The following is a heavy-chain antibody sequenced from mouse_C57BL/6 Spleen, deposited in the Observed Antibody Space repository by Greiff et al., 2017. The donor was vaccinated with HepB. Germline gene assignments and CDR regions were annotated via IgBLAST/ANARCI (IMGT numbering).Heavy chain of an antibody. CDR2: IYPGSGST. J-gene: IGHJ1*03. D-gene: IGHD1-1*01. CDR3: ARSGSSYGYFDV. V-gene: IGHV1-55*01. CDR1: GYTFTSYW. Sequence: VQLQQSGAELVKPGASVKMSCKASGYTFTSYWITWVKQRPGQGLEWIGDIYPGSGSTNYNEKFKSKATLTVDTSSSTAYMQLSGLTSEDSAVYYCARSGSSYGYFDVWGTGTTVTVSS.